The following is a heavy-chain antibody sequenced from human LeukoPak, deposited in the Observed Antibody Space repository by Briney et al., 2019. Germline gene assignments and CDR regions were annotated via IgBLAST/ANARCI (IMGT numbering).Heavy chain of an antibody. CDR2: IYYSGST. CDR1: GGSISSSSYY. J-gene: IGHJ4*02. CDR3: ARQSIVATTDYFDY. V-gene: IGHV4-39*01. D-gene: IGHD5-12*01. Sequence: SETLSLTCTVSGGSISSSSYYWGWIRQPPGKGLEWIGSIYYSGSTYYNPSLKSRVTISVDTSKNQFSLKLSSVTAADTAVYYCARQSIVATTDYFDYWGQGTLVTVSS.